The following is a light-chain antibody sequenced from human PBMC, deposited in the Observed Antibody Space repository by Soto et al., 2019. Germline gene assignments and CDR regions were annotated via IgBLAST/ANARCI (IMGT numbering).Light chain of an antibody. CDR1: SSDVGTYKL. CDR2: EDV. Sequence: QSALTQPASVSGSLGQSITISCTGTSSDVGTYKLVSWYQQHPGKAPQLVIFEDVERPSGVSNRFSGSKSGNTASLTISGLQTEDEADYYCRSYAGGTSVVFGGGTKLTVL. CDR3: RSYAGGTSVV. J-gene: IGLJ2*01. V-gene: IGLV2-23*01.